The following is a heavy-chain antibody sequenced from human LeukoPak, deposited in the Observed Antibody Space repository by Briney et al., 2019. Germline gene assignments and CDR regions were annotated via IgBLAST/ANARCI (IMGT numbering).Heavy chain of an antibody. Sequence: ASVKVSCKASGYTLTSYGISWVRQAPGQGLEWMGWISAYNGNTNYAQKLQGRVTMTTDTSTSTAYMELRSLRSDDTAVYYCARVRGCYDSSGPRDYWGQGTLVTVSS. D-gene: IGHD3-22*01. CDR2: ISAYNGNT. V-gene: IGHV1-18*01. J-gene: IGHJ4*02. CDR1: GYTLTSYG. CDR3: ARVRGCYDSSGPRDY.